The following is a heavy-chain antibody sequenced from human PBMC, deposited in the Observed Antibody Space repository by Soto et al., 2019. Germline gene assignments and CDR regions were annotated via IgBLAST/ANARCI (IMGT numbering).Heavy chain of an antibody. CDR3: ARDYYCGNEGYNYYGIDV. CDR1: GGTFSSYA. J-gene: IGHJ6*02. Sequence: QVQLVQSGAEVKKPGSSVKVSCKASGGTFSSYAISWVRQAPGQGLEWMGGIIPIFGTANYAQKFQGRVTITGEESTSTAYMELSSLRSEDTAGYYCARDYYCGNEGYNYYGIDVWGQGTTVTVSS. CDR2: IIPIFGTA. D-gene: IGHD3-22*01. V-gene: IGHV1-69*01.